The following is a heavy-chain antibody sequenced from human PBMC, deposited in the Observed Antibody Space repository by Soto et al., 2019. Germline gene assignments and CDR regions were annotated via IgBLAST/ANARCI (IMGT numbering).Heavy chain of an antibody. CDR2: IWYDGSNK. Sequence: GGSLRLSCAASGFTFSSYGMHWVRQAPGKGLEWVAVIWYDGSNKYYADSVKGRFTISRDNSKNTLYLQMNSLRAEDTAVYYCARGGRRYCSSTSCYYYYGMDVWGQGTTVTVSS. CDR3: ARGGRRYCSSTSCYYYYGMDV. J-gene: IGHJ6*02. CDR1: GFTFSSYG. V-gene: IGHV3-33*01. D-gene: IGHD2-2*01.